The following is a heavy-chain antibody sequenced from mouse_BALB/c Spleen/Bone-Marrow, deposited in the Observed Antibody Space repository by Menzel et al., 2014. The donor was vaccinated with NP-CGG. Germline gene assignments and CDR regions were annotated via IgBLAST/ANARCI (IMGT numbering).Heavy chain of an antibody. V-gene: IGHV1-22*01. J-gene: IGHJ2*01. CDR3: ARGRWYY. D-gene: IGHD2-3*01. Sequence: EVQLVESGPELVKPGASVKISCKTSGYTFTDYTLHWVKQSHGKSLEWIGGVNPNIGGTTYNQKFKGKASLTVNKSSTTAYMELRSLTSEDSAVYYCARGRWYYWGQGTTLTVSS. CDR1: GYTFTDYT. CDR2: VNPNIGGT.